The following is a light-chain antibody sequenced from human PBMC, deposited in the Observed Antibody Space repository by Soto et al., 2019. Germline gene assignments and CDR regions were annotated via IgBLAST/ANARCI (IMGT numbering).Light chain of an antibody. CDR3: QQYNEWPPVT. V-gene: IGKV3-15*01. Sequence: EIVMTQSPATLSVSPGERATLSCRASQSVSSNLAWYQQKPGQAPRLLIHGASTRATGIPARFSGSGSGTEFTLTISSLQSEDVAVYYCQQYNEWPPVTFGGGTKVEIK. CDR2: GAS. J-gene: IGKJ4*01. CDR1: QSVSSN.